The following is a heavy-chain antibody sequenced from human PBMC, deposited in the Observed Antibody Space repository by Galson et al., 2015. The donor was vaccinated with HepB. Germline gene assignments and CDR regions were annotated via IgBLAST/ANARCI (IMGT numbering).Heavy chain of an antibody. CDR2: IRSKANSYAT. Sequence: SLRLSCAASGFTFSGSAMHWVRQASGKGLEWVGRIRSKANSYATAYAASVKGRFTISRDDSKNTAYLQMNSLKTEDTAVYYCTRGYCTNGVCYSSGWPVWYFDLWGRGTLVTVSS. CDR3: TRGYCTNGVCYSSGWPVWYFDL. J-gene: IGHJ2*01. D-gene: IGHD2-8*01. V-gene: IGHV3-73*01. CDR1: GFTFSGSA.